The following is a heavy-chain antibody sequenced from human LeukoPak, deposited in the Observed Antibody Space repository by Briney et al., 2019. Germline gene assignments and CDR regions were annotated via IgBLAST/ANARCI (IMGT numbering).Heavy chain of an antibody. CDR2: ISAYNGNT. CDR3: ARGIAVAYPFQH. J-gene: IGHJ1*01. CDR1: GYTFTSYG. D-gene: IGHD6-19*01. V-gene: IGHV1-18*04. Sequence: ASVKVSCKASGYTFTSYGISWVRQAPGQGLEWMGWISAYNGNTNYAQKLQGRVTMTTDTSTSTAYMELSSLRSEDTAVYYCARGIAVAYPFQHWGQGTLVTVSS.